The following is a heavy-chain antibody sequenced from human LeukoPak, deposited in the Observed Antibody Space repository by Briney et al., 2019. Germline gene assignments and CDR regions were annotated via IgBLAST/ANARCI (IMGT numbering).Heavy chain of an antibody. J-gene: IGHJ4*02. CDR1: GGSISSSSYY. CDR2: IYYSGSI. V-gene: IGHV4-39*01. CDR3: ARRRTMFGYFAGEFDY. D-gene: IGHD3-10*02. Sequence: PSETLSLTCTVYGGSISSSSYYWGWIRQPPGKGLEWIGSIYYSGSINNNPSLKSRVTISVDTSKNQFSLKLNSVTAADTAVYYCARRRTMFGYFAGEFDYWGQGTLVTVSS.